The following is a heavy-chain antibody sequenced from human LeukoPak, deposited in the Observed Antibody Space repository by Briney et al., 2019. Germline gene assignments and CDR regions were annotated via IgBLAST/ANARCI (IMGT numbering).Heavy chain of an antibody. J-gene: IGHJ6*03. V-gene: IGHV3-11*04. CDR3: AKEELRRITMWGYMDV. D-gene: IGHD3-10*02. Sequence: NPGGSLRLSCAASGFTFSDYYMSCIRQAPGKGLEWVSYISSSGSTIYYADSVKGRFTISRDNAKNSLYLQMNSLSAEDTAFYYCAKEELRRITMWGYMDVWGKGTTVTISS. CDR1: GFTFSDYY. CDR2: ISSSGSTI.